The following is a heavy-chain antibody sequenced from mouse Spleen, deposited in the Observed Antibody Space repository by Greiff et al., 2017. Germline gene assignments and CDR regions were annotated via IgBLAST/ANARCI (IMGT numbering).Heavy chain of an antibody. CDR1: GYSITSGYY. Sequence: ESGPGLVKPSQSLSLTCYVTGYSITSGYYWNWIRQFPGNKLEWMGYISYDGSNNYNPSLKNRISITRDTSKNQFFLKLNSVTTEDTATYYCARGITPFAYWGQGTLVTVSA. CDR3: ARGITPFAY. D-gene: IGHD1-1*01. V-gene: IGHV3-6*01. J-gene: IGHJ3*01. CDR2: ISYDGSN.